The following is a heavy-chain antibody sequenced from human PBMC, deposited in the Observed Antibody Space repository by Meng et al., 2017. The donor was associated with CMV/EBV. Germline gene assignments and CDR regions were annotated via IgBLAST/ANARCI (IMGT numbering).Heavy chain of an antibody. V-gene: IGHV4-4*07. D-gene: IGHD3-16*01. J-gene: IGHJ4*02. CDR2: IQVMGHT. CDR1: GASMKNYN. CDR3: AGSRPGGGACDY. Sequence: ESVPGLVKASANLSLTCTVSGASMKNYNWNWVRQPAGQGLEWIGLIQVMGHTVYNPSLKSRVTVSLDESKSQLSLTLNSVTAAATATYYCAGSRPGGGACDYWGQGILVTVSS.